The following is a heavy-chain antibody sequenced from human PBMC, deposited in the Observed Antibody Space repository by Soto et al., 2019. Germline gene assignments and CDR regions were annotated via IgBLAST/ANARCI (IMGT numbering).Heavy chain of an antibody. CDR1: HGSITSGDYF. J-gene: IGHJ4*02. CDR2: VHSSGGT. V-gene: IGHV4-39*01. CDR3: ASVVVGATRQTGSDH. D-gene: IGHD2-15*01. Sequence: SETLSLTCTVSHGSITSGDYFCAWIRQPPGKGLEFIGSVHSSGGTYYSPSLKSRASISIDKSKNQFSLKLTSVNAGDTAVYFCASVVVGATRQTGSDHWGQGTLVTVSS.